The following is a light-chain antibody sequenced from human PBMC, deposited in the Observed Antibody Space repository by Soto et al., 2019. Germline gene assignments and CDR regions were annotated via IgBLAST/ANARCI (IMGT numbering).Light chain of an antibody. J-gene: IGKJ4*01. CDR2: AAS. V-gene: IGKV1-12*01. CDR3: QQANSFPLT. CDR1: QAISSW. Sequence: DIQMTQSPSSVSASVGDRVTITCRASQAISSWLAWYQQKPGKAPQLLIYAASSLHSGVPSRFSGSESGTDFTLTIRSLEPEDFAIYYCQQANSFPLTFGGGTKVEIK.